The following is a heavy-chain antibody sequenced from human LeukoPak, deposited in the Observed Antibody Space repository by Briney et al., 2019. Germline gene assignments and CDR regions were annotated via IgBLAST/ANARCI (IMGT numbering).Heavy chain of an antibody. Sequence: PGGSLRLSCAASGFTFSTYEMNWVRQAPGKGLEWVSYISSSGSIIHYADSVKGRFTIYGDNAKNSLYLQMNSLRAEDTAVYYCARDGDDYDDVEYSQHWGQGTLVSVSS. D-gene: IGHD5-24*01. CDR2: ISSSGSII. J-gene: IGHJ1*01. CDR1: GFTFSTYE. CDR3: ARDGDDYDDVEYSQH. V-gene: IGHV3-48*03.